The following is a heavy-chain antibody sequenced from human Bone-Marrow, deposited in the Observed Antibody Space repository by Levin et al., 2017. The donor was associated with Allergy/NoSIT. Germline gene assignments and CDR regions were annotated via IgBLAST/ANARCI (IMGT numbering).Heavy chain of an antibody. Sequence: ASVKVSCKASGYSLGSYAMTWVRQAPGQGLEWMGWISAYNVTPKYAQKFQGRVTMTTDTSTGTAYMELRSLRSDDTAVYYCARKDSNYDLGDFYFHGMDVWGQGTTVTVSS. D-gene: IGHD4-11*01. V-gene: IGHV1-18*01. CDR1: GYSLGSYA. CDR2: ISAYNVTP. J-gene: IGHJ6*02. CDR3: ARKDSNYDLGDFYFHGMDV.